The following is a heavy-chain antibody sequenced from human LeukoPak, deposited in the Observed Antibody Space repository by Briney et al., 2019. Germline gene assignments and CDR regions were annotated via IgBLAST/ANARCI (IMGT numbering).Heavy chain of an antibody. V-gene: IGHV3-30*18. D-gene: IGHD1-26*01. CDR2: ISYDGSNK. J-gene: IGHJ4*02. CDR1: GFTFSSYG. Sequence: GGSLRLSCAASGFTFSSYGMHWVRQAPGKGLEWVAVISYDGSNKYYADSVKGRFTISRDNSKNTLYLQMNSLRAEDTAVYYCAKQGELIASWVVVYYFDYWGQGTLVTVSS. CDR3: AKQGELIASWVVVYYFDY.